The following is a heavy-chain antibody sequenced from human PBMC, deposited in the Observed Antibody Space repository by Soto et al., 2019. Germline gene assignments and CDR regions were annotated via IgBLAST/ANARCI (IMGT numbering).Heavy chain of an antibody. CDR2: ISGSGGST. V-gene: IGHV3-23*01. CDR3: ARRGSGSYYDF. CDR1: GFTFSSYA. D-gene: IGHD1-26*01. Sequence: EVQLLESGGGLVQPGGSLRLSCAASGFTFSSYAMRWVRQAPVKGLEWVSAISGSGGSTYYADSVKGRFTIYRDNSKNPLYLQMNSLRAEDTAVYYCARRGSGSYYDFWGQGTLVTVYS. J-gene: IGHJ4*02.